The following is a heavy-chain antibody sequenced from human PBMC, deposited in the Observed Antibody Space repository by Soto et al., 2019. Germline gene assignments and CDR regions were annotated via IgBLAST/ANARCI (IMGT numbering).Heavy chain of an antibody. CDR3: ARAHGVGDWFAP. CDR2: MNPNSGNT. Sequence: QVQLVQSGAEVKKPGASVKVSCKASGYTFTSYDINWVRQATGQGLEWMGWMNPNSGNTGYAQKFQARVSITRNTSISTAYMELRSLRSEDTAVYYCARAHGVGDWFAPWGQGTLVTVSS. V-gene: IGHV1-8*01. CDR1: GYTFTSYD. D-gene: IGHD3-10*01. J-gene: IGHJ5*02.